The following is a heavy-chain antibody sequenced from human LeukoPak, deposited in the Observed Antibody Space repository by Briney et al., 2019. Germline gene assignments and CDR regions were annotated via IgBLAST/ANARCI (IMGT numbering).Heavy chain of an antibody. Sequence: SETLSLTCTVSGGSISSSSYYWGRIRQPPGKGLEWIGSIYYSGSTYYNPSLKSRVTISVDTSKNQFSLKLSSVTAADTAVYYCASGKLLWFGELFNDWFDPWGQGTLVTVSS. J-gene: IGHJ5*02. CDR3: ASGKLLWFGELFNDWFDP. CDR2: IYYSGST. D-gene: IGHD3-10*01. V-gene: IGHV4-39*01. CDR1: GGSISSSSYY.